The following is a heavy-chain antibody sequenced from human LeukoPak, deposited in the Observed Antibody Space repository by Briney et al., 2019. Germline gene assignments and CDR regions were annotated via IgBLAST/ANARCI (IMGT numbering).Heavy chain of an antibody. CDR3: AKDRGEVPTAIAY. J-gene: IGHJ4*02. Sequence: GGSLRLSCAASGLTFNKYAMSWVRQAPGKGLEWVSAISGGGGSTYNADSVKGRFTISRDNSKNTLYLQMNSLRAEDTAVYYCAKDRGEVPTAIAYWGQGTLVTVSS. CDR1: GLTFNKYA. V-gene: IGHV3-23*01. CDR2: ISGGGGST. D-gene: IGHD2-2*01.